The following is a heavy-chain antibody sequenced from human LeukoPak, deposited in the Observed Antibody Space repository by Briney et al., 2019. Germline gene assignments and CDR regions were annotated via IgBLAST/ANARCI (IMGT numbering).Heavy chain of an antibody. V-gene: IGHV3-30*03. Sequence: GGSLRLSCAASGFTFIDYGMHWVRQAPGKGLKWVAVISNDGTNKYYEDSVKGRFTISRDDSKNMLYLQMSSLTVEDTAVFYCARDKSGYGMDVWGQGTTVTVSS. CDR3: ARDKSGYGMDV. D-gene: IGHD1-26*01. CDR2: ISNDGTNK. J-gene: IGHJ6*02. CDR1: GFTFIDYG.